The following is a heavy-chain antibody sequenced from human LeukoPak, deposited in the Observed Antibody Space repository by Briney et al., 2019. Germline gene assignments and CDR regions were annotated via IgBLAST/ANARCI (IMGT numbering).Heavy chain of an antibody. CDR1: GFTFSDYY. CDR3: ARRDSSGYYSHFDY. Sequence: GGXXXXXCAASGFTFSDYYMSWLRQAPGKGLEWVSYISSSGSTIYYADSVKGRFTISRDNAKNSLYLQMNSLRAEDTAVYYCARRDSSGYYSHFDYWGQGTLVTVSS. CDR2: ISSSGSTI. D-gene: IGHD3-22*01. J-gene: IGHJ4*02. V-gene: IGHV3-11*04.